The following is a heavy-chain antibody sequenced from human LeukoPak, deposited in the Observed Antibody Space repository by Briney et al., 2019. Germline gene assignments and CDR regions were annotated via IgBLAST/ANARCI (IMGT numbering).Heavy chain of an antibody. CDR2: IWYGGSNK. V-gene: IGHV3-33*01. CDR3: ATEEGLQFVN. CDR1: GFTFSNYD. J-gene: IGHJ4*02. D-gene: IGHD5-24*01. Sequence: GGSLRLSCAASGFTFSNYDMLWVRQAPGEGLEWVALIWYGGSNKYYADSVKGRFSISRDNSENTLYLQMNSLRAEDTGVYYCATEEGLQFVNWGQGTLVTVSS.